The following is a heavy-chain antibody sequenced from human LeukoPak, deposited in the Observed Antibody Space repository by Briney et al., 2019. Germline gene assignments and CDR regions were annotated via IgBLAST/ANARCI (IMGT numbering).Heavy chain of an antibody. Sequence: SVKVSCKASGGTFSSYAISWVRQAPGQGLEWMGGIIPIFGTANYAQKFQGRVTMTRDMSTSTVYMELSSLRSEDTAVYYCASPYDYGDHYLDALHIWGQGTIVTVSS. CDR1: GGTFSSYA. D-gene: IGHD4-17*01. J-gene: IGHJ3*02. CDR3: ASPYDYGDHYLDALHI. CDR2: IIPIFGTA. V-gene: IGHV1-69*05.